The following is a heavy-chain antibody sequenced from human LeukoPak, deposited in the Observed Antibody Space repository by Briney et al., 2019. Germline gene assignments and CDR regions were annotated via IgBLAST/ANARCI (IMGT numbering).Heavy chain of an antibody. CDR1: GFTFSSYG. D-gene: IGHD2-15*01. CDR3: AKDLLRYCSGGSCYRFDY. CDR2: IRYDGSNK. Sequence: GGSLRLSCAASGFTFSSYGMHWVRQAPGKGLEWVAFIRYDGSNKYYADSVKGRFTISRDNSKNTLYLQMNSLRAEDTAVYYCAKDLLRYCSGGSCYRFDYWGQGTLVTVSS. V-gene: IGHV3-30*02. J-gene: IGHJ4*02.